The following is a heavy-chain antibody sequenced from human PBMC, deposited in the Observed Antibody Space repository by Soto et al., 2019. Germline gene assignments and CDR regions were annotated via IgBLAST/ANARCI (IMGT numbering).Heavy chain of an antibody. Sequence: QVQLVQSGAEVKKPGSSVKVSCKASGGTFTGYYMHWVRQAPGQGLEWMGWINPNSGGTNYAQKFQGRVTMTRDTSISTAYMELSRLRSDDTAVYYCAREAHKSSSGPFDPWGQGTLVTVSS. CDR2: INPNSGGT. CDR1: GGTFTGYY. CDR3: AREAHKSSSGPFDP. V-gene: IGHV1-2*02. J-gene: IGHJ5*02. D-gene: IGHD6-6*01.